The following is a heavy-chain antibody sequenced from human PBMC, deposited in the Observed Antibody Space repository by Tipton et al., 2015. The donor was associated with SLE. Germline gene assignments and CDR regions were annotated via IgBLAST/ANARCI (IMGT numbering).Heavy chain of an antibody. CDR2: ISSSGSSI. D-gene: IGHD3-10*01. Sequence: VQLVQSGGGLVQPGGSLRLSCAASGFTFSSYEMNWVRQAPGKGLEWVSYISSSGSSIYYADSVKGRFTISRDNAKNSLYLQMNRLRAEDTAVYYCARDVGRLLWFGELSEAEYYFDYWGQGTLVTVSS. CDR1: GFTFSSYE. J-gene: IGHJ4*02. CDR3: ARDVGRLLWFGELSEAEYYFDY. V-gene: IGHV3-48*03.